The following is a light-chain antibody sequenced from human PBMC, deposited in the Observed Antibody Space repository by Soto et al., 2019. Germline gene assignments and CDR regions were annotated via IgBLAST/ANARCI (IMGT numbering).Light chain of an antibody. Sequence: DIVMTQSPDSLAVSLGERATINCKSSQSVLYSSNNKNYLGWYQQKPGQTPKLLIYWASTRDSGVPDRFSGRGSGTDFTLTISSLQAEDVAVYYCQQYYSPPSTLGQGTRLEIK. CDR3: QQYYSPPST. V-gene: IGKV4-1*01. CDR2: WAS. J-gene: IGKJ2*01. CDR1: QSVLYSSNNKNY.